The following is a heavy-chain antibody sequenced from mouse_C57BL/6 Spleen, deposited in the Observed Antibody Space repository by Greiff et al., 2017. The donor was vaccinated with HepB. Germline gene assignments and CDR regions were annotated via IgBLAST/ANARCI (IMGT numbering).Heavy chain of an antibody. CDR2: IDPETGGT. D-gene: IGHD1-1*01. V-gene: IGHV1-15*01. J-gene: IGHJ2*01. CDR1: GYTFTDYE. CDR3: TRGDTGY. Sequence: QVQLKQSGAELVRPGASVTLSCKASGYTFTDYEMHWVKQTPVHGLEWIGAIDPETGGTAYNQKFKGKAILTADKSSSTAYMELRSLTSEDSAVYYGTRGDTGYWGQGTTLTVSS.